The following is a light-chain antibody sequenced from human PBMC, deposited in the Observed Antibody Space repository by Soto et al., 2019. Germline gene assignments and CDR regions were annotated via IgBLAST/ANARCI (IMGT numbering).Light chain of an antibody. J-gene: IGKJ3*01. CDR2: AAS. Sequence: EIVLTQSPGTLSLSPGERATLSCRASQSITSASLAWYQRKPGQAPRLLIYAASARATGIPDRFSGSDSGTDFTLTISRLEPEDSAVYYCQQYDRSPFTFGPGTKVDIK. V-gene: IGKV3-20*01. CDR3: QQYDRSPFT. CDR1: QSITSAS.